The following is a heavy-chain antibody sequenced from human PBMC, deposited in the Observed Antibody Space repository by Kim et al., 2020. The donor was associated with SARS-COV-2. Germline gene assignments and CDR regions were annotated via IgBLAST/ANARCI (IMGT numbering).Heavy chain of an antibody. CDR1: GGSISSSSYY. CDR2: IYYSGST. CDR3: APQLRGLDGMDV. Sequence: SETLSLTCTVSGGSISSSSYYWGWIRQPPGKGLEWIGSIYYSGSTYYNPSLKSRVTISVDTSKNQFSLKLSSVTAADTAVYYCAPQLRGLDGMDVWGQGTTVTVSS. D-gene: IGHD2-2*01. V-gene: IGHV4-39*01. J-gene: IGHJ6*02.